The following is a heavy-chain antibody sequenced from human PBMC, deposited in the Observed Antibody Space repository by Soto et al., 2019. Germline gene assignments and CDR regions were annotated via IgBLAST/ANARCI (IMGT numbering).Heavy chain of an antibody. CDR3: ARDPHLHYGGNSFSDY. Sequence: QVQLVQSGAEVKKPGASVKVSCKASGYTFTSYGITWVRQAPGQGLEWKGWISAYNGNTNYAQKLQGRVTMATDTSTSTTYRELRSLRSDDTAVYYCARDPHLHYGGNSFSDYWGQGTLVTVSS. V-gene: IGHV1-18*01. J-gene: IGHJ4*02. D-gene: IGHD4-17*01. CDR2: ISAYNGNT. CDR1: GYTFTSYG.